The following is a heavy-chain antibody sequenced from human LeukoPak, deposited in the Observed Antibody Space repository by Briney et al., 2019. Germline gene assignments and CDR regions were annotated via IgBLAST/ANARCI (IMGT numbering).Heavy chain of an antibody. CDR3: ARLIVGATDAFDI. CDR2: IYPGDSDT. CDR1: GYSFTSYW. J-gene: IGHJ3*02. Sequence: PGESLKISCKGSGYSFTSYWIGWVRQLPGKGLEWMGIIYPGDSDTRYSPSFQGQVTISADKSISTAYLQWSSLKASDAAMYYCARLIVGATDAFDIWGQGTMVTVSS. D-gene: IGHD1-26*01. V-gene: IGHV5-51*01.